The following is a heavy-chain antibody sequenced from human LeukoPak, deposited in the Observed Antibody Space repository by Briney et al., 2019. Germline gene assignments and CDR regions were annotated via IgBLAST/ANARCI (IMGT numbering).Heavy chain of an antibody. CDR1: GYTFSSYY. CDR2: IIPSDGFT. Sequence: ASVKVSCKASGYTFSSYYVHWVRQAPGQGLEWMGMIIPSDGFTSYAQKFQGRVTMTRDMSTSTVYMELSSLRSEDTAVYYCARAGIAVADDAFDIWGQGTMVTVSS. D-gene: IGHD6-19*01. V-gene: IGHV1-46*01. CDR3: ARAGIAVADDAFDI. J-gene: IGHJ3*02.